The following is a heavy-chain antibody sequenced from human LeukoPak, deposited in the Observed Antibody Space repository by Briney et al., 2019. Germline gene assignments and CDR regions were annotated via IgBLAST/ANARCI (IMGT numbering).Heavy chain of an antibody. Sequence: SETLSLTCSVSGGSITSSSYYWGWIRQPPGEGLEWIGSLSYSGSTYYNPSLKSRVSLSLDTSNNRFSLKLNSVTAADTAVYYCASEILTGYYWVSGGPLDYWGQGTLVTVSS. D-gene: IGHD3-9*01. CDR3: ASEILTGYYWVSGGPLDY. CDR1: GGSITSSSYY. J-gene: IGHJ4*02. CDR2: LSYSGST. V-gene: IGHV4-39*07.